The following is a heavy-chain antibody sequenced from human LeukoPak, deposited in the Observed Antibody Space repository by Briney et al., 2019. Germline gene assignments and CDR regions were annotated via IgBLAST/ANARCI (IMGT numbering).Heavy chain of an antibody. CDR2: ISGSGGST. CDR3: AKGGVRGYCSSTSCPYYFDY. Sequence: GGSLRLSCAASGFTFSSYAMSWVRQAPGKGLEWVSAISGSGGSTYYADSVKGRFTISRDNSKNTLYLQMNSLRAEDTAVYYCAKGGVRGYCSSTSCPYYFDYWGQGTLVTVSS. V-gene: IGHV3-23*01. D-gene: IGHD2-2*01. J-gene: IGHJ4*02. CDR1: GFTFSSYA.